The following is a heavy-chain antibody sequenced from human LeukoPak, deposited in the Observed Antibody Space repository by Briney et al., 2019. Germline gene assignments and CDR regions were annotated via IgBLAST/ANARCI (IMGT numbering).Heavy chain of an antibody. V-gene: IGHV5-51*01. CDR1: GYSFTSYW. CDR2: IYPGDSDT. Sequence: GESLKISCKGSGYSFTSYWIGWVRQMPGKGLEWMGIIYPGDSDTRYSPSFQGQVTISADKSISTAYLQWSSLKASDTAMYYCARNWNDHDDTFDIWGQGTRVAVSS. D-gene: IGHD1-1*01. J-gene: IGHJ3*02. CDR3: ARNWNDHDDTFDI.